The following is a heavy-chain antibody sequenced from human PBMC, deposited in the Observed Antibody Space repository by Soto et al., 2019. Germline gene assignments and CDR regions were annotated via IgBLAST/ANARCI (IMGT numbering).Heavy chain of an antibody. CDR1: GFTFSSYD. CDR3: ARGAAAGTLNAFDI. D-gene: IGHD6-13*01. J-gene: IGHJ3*02. Sequence: EVQLVESGGGLVQPGGSLRLSCAASGFTFSSYDMHWVRQATGKGLEWVSAIGTAGDTYYPGSVKGRFTISRENAKNSLYLQMNSLRAGDTAVYYCARGAAAGTLNAFDIWGKGTMVTVSS. CDR2: IGTAGDT. V-gene: IGHV3-13*04.